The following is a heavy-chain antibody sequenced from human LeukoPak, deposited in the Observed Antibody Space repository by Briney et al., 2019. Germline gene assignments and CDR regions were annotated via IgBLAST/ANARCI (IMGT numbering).Heavy chain of an antibody. D-gene: IGHD5-18*01. CDR2: ISSSSSYT. J-gene: IGHJ4*02. Sequence: GGSLRLSCAASGFTFSDYYMSWIRQAPGKGLEWVSYISSSSSYTNYADSVKGRFTISRDNAKNSLYLQMNSLRAEDTAVYYCAKGDSFRGTAMAYDYWGQGTLVTVSS. CDR1: GFTFSDYY. CDR3: AKGDSFRGTAMAYDY. V-gene: IGHV3-11*05.